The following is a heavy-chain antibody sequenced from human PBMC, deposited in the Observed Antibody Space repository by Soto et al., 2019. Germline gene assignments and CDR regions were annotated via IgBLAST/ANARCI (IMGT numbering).Heavy chain of an antibody. Sequence: ASVKVSCKASGYTFTGYYMRWVRQAPGQGLEWMGWINPNSGGTNYAQKFQGRVTMTRDTSISTAYMELSRLRSDDTAVYYCARDNYDFWSGYRQNYGMDVWGQGTTVTVYS. J-gene: IGHJ6*02. CDR2: INPNSGGT. D-gene: IGHD3-3*01. V-gene: IGHV1-2*02. CDR3: ARDNYDFWSGYRQNYGMDV. CDR1: GYTFTGYY.